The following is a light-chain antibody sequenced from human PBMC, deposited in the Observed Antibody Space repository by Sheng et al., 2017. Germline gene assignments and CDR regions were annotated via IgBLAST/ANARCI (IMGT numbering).Light chain of an antibody. Sequence: SYVLTQPPSVSVAPGQTARITXGGNKIGSKSVHWYQQKSGQAPVVVVHDDTDRPSEIPEPILWVQFWKHGTLTISRVEAGDEADYYCQLWDSRSGLQVFGGRDQVDRP. CDR1: KIGSKS. CDR2: DDT. CDR3: QLWDSRSGLQV. V-gene: IGLV3-21*02. J-gene: IGLJ2*01.